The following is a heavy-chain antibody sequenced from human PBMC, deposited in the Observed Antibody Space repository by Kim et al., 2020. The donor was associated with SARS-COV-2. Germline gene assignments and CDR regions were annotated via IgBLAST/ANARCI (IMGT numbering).Heavy chain of an antibody. Sequence: SETLSLTCAVYGGSFSGYYWSWIRQPPGKGLEWIGEINHSGSTNYNPSLKSRVTISVDTSKNQFSLKLSSVTAADTAVYYCARSYARHGMDVWGQGTTVTVSS. V-gene: IGHV4-34*01. CDR3: ARSYARHGMDV. CDR1: GGSFSGYY. CDR2: INHSGST. D-gene: IGHD1-26*01. J-gene: IGHJ6*02.